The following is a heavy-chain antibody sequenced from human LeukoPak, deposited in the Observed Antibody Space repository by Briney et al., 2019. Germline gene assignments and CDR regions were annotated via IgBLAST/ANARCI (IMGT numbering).Heavy chain of an antibody. CDR2: IYHSGST. Sequence: SETLSLTCTVSGGSISSYYWSWFRQPPGKGLEGIGYIYHSGSTKYNPSLKSRVSISIYTSKNQFSLKLSSVTAADTAVYYCARMYYYGSGSYIPFDYRGQGTLVTVSS. CDR1: GGSISSYY. V-gene: IGHV4-59*01. CDR3: ARMYYYGSGSYIPFDY. D-gene: IGHD3-10*01. J-gene: IGHJ4*01.